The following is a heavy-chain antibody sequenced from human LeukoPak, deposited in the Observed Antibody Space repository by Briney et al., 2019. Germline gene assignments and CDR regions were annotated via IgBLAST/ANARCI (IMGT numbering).Heavy chain of an antibody. J-gene: IGHJ4*02. Sequence: SETLSLTCAVSGGSISSSNWWSWVRQPPGKGLERIGEIYHSGSTNYNPSLKSRVTISVDKSKNQFSLKLSSVTAADTAVYYCARDPGLEWSSFDYWGQGTLVTVSS. CDR1: GGSISSSNW. V-gene: IGHV4-4*02. CDR2: IYHSGST. CDR3: ARDPGLEWSSFDY. D-gene: IGHD3-3*01.